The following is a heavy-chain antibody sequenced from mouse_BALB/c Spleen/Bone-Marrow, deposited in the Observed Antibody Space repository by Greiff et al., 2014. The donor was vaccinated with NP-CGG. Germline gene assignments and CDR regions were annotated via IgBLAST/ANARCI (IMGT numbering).Heavy chain of an antibody. J-gene: IGHJ2*01. Sequence: VQGVESGAELVRPGSSVKISCKASGYAFSSYWMIWVKQRPGQGLEWIGQTYPGDGDTNYNGKFKGKATLTVDKSSSTAYMQLSSLTSEDSAVYFCARSGYGSNYDYWGQGTPLTVSS. CDR3: ARSGYGSNYDY. V-gene: IGHV1-80*01. CDR2: TYPGDGDT. CDR1: GYAFSSYW. D-gene: IGHD1-1*01.